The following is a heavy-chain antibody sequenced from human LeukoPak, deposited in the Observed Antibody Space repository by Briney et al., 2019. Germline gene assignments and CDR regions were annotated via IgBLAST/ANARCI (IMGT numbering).Heavy chain of an antibody. CDR1: GGTFSSYA. Sequence: SVKVSCKASGGTFSSYAISWVRQAPEQGLEWMGGIIPIFGTANYAQKFQGRVTITTDESTSTAYMELSSLRSEDTAVYYCASSGRGWFDPWGQGTLVTVSS. J-gene: IGHJ5*02. CDR2: IIPIFGTA. CDR3: ASSGRGWFDP. V-gene: IGHV1-69*05. D-gene: IGHD6-25*01.